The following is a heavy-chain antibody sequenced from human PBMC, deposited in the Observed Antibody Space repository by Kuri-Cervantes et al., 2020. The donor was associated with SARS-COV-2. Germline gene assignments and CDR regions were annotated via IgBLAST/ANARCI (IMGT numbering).Heavy chain of an antibody. CDR3: AKGGLSYGGNQKTAITYYYYMDV. CDR2: ISGSGGST. D-gene: IGHD4-23*01. CDR1: GFTFSSYL. J-gene: IGHJ6*03. Sequence: GESLKIPCAASGFTFSSYLMSWVRQAPGKGLEWVPAISGSGGSTYYADSVKGRFTISRDNAKNTLYLQMNSLRAEDTAVYYCAKGGLSYGGNQKTAITYYYYMDVWGKGTTVTVSS. V-gene: IGHV3-23*01.